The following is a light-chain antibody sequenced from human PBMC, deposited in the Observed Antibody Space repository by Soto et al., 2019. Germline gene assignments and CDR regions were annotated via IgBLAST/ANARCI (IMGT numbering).Light chain of an antibody. V-gene: IGLV2-14*01. CDR2: QVS. J-gene: IGLJ2*01. CDR1: TSDIGGYNF. Sequence: QSVLTQPASVSGSPGQSITISCTGTTSDIGGYNFVSWYQHHPGKAPQLMIYQVSNRPSWVSNRFSGSKSGNTASLTISGLQAEDEADYYCSSFTSTITLVFGGGTKLTVL. CDR3: SSFTSTITLV.